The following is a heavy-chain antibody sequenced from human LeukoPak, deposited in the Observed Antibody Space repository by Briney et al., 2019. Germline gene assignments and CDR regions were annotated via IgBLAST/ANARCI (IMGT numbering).Heavy chain of an antibody. CDR2: ISSSSSYI. Sequence: PGGSLRLSCAASGFTFSSYSMNWVRQAPGKGLEWVSSISSSSSYIYYADSVKGRFTISRDNAKNSLYLQMNSLRTEDTAVYYCARDRDTAMVFSGSYYYYGMDVWGQGTTVTVSS. V-gene: IGHV3-21*01. CDR1: GFTFSSYS. J-gene: IGHJ6*02. D-gene: IGHD5-18*01. CDR3: ARDRDTAMVFSGSYYYYGMDV.